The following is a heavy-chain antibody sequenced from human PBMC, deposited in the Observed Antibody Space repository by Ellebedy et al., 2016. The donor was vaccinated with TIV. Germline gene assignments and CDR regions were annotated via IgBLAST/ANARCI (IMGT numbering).Heavy chain of an antibody. CDR3: ASQGPDYYDSSGPDN. CDR2: ISYDGSNK. Sequence: GESLKISCAASGFTFSSYGMHWVRQAPGKGLEWVAVISYDGSNKYYADSVKGRFTISRDNSKNTLYLQMNSLRAEDTAVYYCASQGPDYYDSSGPDNWGQGTLVTVSS. CDR1: GFTFSSYG. V-gene: IGHV3-30*03. J-gene: IGHJ4*02. D-gene: IGHD3-22*01.